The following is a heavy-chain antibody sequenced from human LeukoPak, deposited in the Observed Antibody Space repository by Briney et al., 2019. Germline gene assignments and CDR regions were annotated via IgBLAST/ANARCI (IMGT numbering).Heavy chain of an antibody. CDR3: ARETGEYDYVWGSYRPYYFDY. J-gene: IGHJ4*02. CDR2: IYYSGST. D-gene: IGHD3-16*02. CDR1: GGSISAYS. Sequence: SETLSLTCTISGGSISAYSWSWIRQPPGKGLEWIGYIYYSGSTNYNPSLKSRVTISVDTSKNQFSLKLSSVTAADTAVYYCARETGEYDYVWGSYRPYYFDYWGQGTLVTVSS. V-gene: IGHV4-59*01.